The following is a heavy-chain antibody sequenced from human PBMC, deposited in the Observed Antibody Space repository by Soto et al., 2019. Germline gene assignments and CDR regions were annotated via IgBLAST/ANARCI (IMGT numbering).Heavy chain of an antibody. CDR3: AGGGVRGVITRTRDYYGMDV. CDR1: GYSFTSYW. D-gene: IGHD3-10*01. V-gene: IGHV5-51*01. Sequence: PGESLKISCKGSGYSFTSYWIGWVRQMPGKGLEWMGIIYPGDSDTRSSPSFQGQVTISADKSISTAYLQWSSLKASDTAIYYCAGGGVRGVITRTRDYYGMDVWGQGTTVTVSS. J-gene: IGHJ6*02. CDR2: IYPGDSDT.